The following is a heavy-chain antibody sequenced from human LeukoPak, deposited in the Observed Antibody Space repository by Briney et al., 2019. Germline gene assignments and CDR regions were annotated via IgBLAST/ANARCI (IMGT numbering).Heavy chain of an antibody. CDR3: ANDGGKISY. D-gene: IGHD2-15*01. CDR1: GFTFSSYW. CDR2: IWYDGSNK. V-gene: IGHV3-33*06. Sequence: PGGSLRLSCAASGFTFSSYWMSWVRQAPGRGLEWVAVIWYDGSNKYYADSVKGRFTISSDNSKNTLYLQMNSLRAEDRAVYYCANDGGKISYWGQGTLVTVSS. J-gene: IGHJ4*02.